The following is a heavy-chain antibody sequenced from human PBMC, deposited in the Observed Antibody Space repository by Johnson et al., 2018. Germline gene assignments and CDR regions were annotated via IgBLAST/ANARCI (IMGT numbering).Heavy chain of an antibody. CDR1: GFTFDDYA. J-gene: IGHJ1*01. Sequence: EVQLVESGGGVVQPGRSLRLSCAASGFTFDDYAMHWVRQAPGKGLEWVSGISWNSGSIGYADSVKGRFTISRDNAKNSLYLQMSTLRAEDTALYYCAKDMRESSGWYYQHWGQGTLVTVSS. CDR2: ISWNSGSI. V-gene: IGHV3-9*01. CDR3: AKDMRESSGWYYQH. D-gene: IGHD6-19*01.